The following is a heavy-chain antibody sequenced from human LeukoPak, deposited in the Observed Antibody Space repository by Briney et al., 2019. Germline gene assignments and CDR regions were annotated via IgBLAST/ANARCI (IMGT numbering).Heavy chain of an antibody. Sequence: ASVMVSCKVSGYTLTELSMHWVRQAPGKGLEWMGGFDPEDGETIYAQKFQGRVTMTEDTSTDTAYMELSSLRSEDTAVYYCATVNGYLPWSGYCPESRSFDYWGQGTLVTVSS. J-gene: IGHJ4*02. V-gene: IGHV1-24*01. CDR2: FDPEDGET. CDR1: GYTLTELS. D-gene: IGHD3-3*01. CDR3: ATVNGYLPWSGYCPESRSFDY.